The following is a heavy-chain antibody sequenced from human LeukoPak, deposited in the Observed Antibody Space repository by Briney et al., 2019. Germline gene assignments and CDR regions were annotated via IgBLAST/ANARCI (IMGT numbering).Heavy chain of an antibody. D-gene: IGHD2-21*02. CDR3: ASAAVVTAFDP. CDR2: INHSGST. J-gene: IGHJ5*02. CDR1: GGSFSGYY. Sequence: PSETLSLTCAVYGGSFSGYYWSWIRQPPGKGLEWIGEINHSGSTNYNPSLKSRVTISVDTSKNQFSLKLSSVTAADTAVYYCASAAVVTAFDPWGKGTLVTVSS. V-gene: IGHV4-34*01.